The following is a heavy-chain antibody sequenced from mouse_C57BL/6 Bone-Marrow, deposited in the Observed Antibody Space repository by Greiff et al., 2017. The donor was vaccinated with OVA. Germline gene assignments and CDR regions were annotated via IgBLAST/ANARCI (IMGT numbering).Heavy chain of an antibody. J-gene: IGHJ4*01. D-gene: IGHD1-1*01. CDR1: GFTFSDYG. CDR2: ISSGSSTI. Sequence: EVQLVESGGGLVKPGGSLKLSCAASGFTFSDYGMHWVRQAPEKGLEWVAYISSGSSTIYYADTVKGRFTISRDNAKNTLFLQMTSLRSEDTAMYYCRAVVAPGAMDYWGQGTSVTVSS. V-gene: IGHV5-17*01. CDR3: RAVVAPGAMDY.